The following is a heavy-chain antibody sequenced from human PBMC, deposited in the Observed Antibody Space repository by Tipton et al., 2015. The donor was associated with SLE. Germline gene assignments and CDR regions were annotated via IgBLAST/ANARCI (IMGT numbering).Heavy chain of an antibody. V-gene: IGHV4-61*08. D-gene: IGHD6-13*01. CDR2: IYYSGST. CDR3: AIAAAGSDAFDI. Sequence: TLSLTCTVSGGSISSGGYYWSWIRQPPGKGLEWIGYIYYSGSTNYNPSLKSRVTISVDTSKNQFSLKLSSVTAADTAVYYCAIAAAGSDAFDIWGQGTMVTVSS. CDR1: GGSISSGGYY. J-gene: IGHJ3*02.